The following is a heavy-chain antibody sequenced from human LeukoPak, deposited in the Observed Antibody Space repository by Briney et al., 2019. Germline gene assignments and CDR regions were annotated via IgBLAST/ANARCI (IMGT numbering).Heavy chain of an antibody. V-gene: IGHV3-21*04. CDR3: AKGGAGLLPYYYYMDV. J-gene: IGHJ6*03. CDR2: ISSSSSYI. Sequence: PGGSLRLSCAASGFTFSSYSMNWVRQAPGKGLEWVSSISSSSSYIYYADSVKGRFTISRDNAKNSLYLQMNSLRAEDTAVYYCAKGGAGLLPYYYYMDVWGKGTTVTVSS. D-gene: IGHD6-19*01. CDR1: GFTFSSYS.